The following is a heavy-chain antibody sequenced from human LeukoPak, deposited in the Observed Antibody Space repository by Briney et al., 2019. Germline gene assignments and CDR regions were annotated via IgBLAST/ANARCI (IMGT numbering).Heavy chain of an antibody. Sequence: ASVKVSCKASGYTFTGYYMHWVRQAPGQGLEWMGWINPNSGGTNYAQKFQGRVTMTRDTSISTAYMELSRLRSDDTAVYYCARADVGYSYVGYWGQGTLVTVSS. CDR2: INPNSGGT. V-gene: IGHV1-2*02. J-gene: IGHJ4*02. D-gene: IGHD5-18*01. CDR1: GYTFTGYY. CDR3: ARADVGYSYVGY.